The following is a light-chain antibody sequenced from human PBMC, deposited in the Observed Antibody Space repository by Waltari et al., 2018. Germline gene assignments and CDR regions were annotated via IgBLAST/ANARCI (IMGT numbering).Light chain of an antibody. J-gene: IGLJ2*01. CDR1: SNYVGSFDF. CDR2: GDN. Sequence: QSALTQPASVSGSPGQSITVSCTGISNYVGSFDFVSWYQQHPDKAHQVVIYGDNKRPSGVPNRFSASNSGNTASLTITGLQAEDEADYYCSSYAGLGPVLFGGGTKLTV. CDR3: SSYAGLGPVL. V-gene: IGLV2-23*01.